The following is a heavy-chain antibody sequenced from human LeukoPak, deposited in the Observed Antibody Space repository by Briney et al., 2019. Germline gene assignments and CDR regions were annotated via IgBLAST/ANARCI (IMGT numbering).Heavy chain of an antibody. V-gene: IGHV3-30*02. Sequence: GGSLRLSCAVSGIRFSTCSMHWVRQAPDKRLEWVAFIRFDDSDKYYADSVKGRFSISRDNSKNTVYLQMNSLRGEDTALYYCAKVAHSTFEACGKGTLVTVSS. J-gene: IGHJ5*02. CDR2: IRFDDSDK. CDR3: AKVAHSTFEA. CDR1: GIRFSTCS. D-gene: IGHD3-9*01.